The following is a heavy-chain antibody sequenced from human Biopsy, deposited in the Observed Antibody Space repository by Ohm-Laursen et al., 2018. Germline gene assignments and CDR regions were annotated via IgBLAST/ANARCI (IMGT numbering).Heavy chain of an antibody. Sequence: SLRLSCAASGFRFANSGMHWVRQGPGKGLEWVAGMSWSSDSITYAKSVTGRFTISRDNGENSLYLQMNSLRPEDTALYYCTKNTQWEGSGYLDAFHIWGHGAMVTVSS. J-gene: IGHJ3*02. D-gene: IGHD3-22*01. CDR3: TKNTQWEGSGYLDAFHI. V-gene: IGHV3-9*01. CDR1: GFRFANSG. CDR2: MSWSSDSI.